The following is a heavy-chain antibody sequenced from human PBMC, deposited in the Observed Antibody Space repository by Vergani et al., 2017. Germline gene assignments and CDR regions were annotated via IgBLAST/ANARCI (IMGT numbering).Heavy chain of an antibody. J-gene: IGHJ4*01. CDR3: ASDTQSGQRADR. V-gene: IGHV4-59*11. CDR1: FDSIRNLY. CDR2: IHYSENT. D-gene: IGHD3-3*01. Sequence: QVQLQESGPGLVKSSETLSLTCSVSFDSIRNLYCNWIRQPPGKGLEWIGSIHYSENTNYNPSLKTRVTISVATSKNQYSLTLTSVTAADPAVYYCASDTQSGQRADRWGQGILVTVTS.